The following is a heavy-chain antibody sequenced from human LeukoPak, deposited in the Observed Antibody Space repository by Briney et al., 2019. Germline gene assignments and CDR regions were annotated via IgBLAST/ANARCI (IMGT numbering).Heavy chain of an antibody. D-gene: IGHD3-9*01. CDR3: ARHVRYYDILTGLTSYYFDY. J-gene: IGHJ4*02. Sequence: SETLSLTCTVSGGSISSYYWSWIRQPPGKGLEWIGYIYYSGSTNYNPSLKSRVTISVDTSKNQYSIELSSVTAGDTAVYYCARHVRYYDILTGLTSYYFDYWGQGTLVTVSS. V-gene: IGHV4-59*08. CDR1: GGSISSYY. CDR2: IYYSGST.